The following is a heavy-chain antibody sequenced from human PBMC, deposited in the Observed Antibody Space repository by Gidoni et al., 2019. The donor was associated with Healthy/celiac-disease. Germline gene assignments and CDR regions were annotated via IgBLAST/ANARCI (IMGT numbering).Heavy chain of an antibody. D-gene: IGHD5-12*01. Sequence: WVAVISYDGSNKYYADSVKGRFTISRDNSKNTLYLQMNSLRAEDTAVYYCAKDLDIVATQTGLGYWGQGTLVTVSS. CDR3: AKDLDIVATQTGLGY. V-gene: IGHV3-30*18. J-gene: IGHJ4*02. CDR2: ISYDGSNK.